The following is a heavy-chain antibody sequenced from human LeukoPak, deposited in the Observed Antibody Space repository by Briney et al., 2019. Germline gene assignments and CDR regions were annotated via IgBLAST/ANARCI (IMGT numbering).Heavy chain of an antibody. D-gene: IGHD2/OR15-2a*01. CDR3: ARAAADENSWYFFDY. J-gene: IGHJ4*02. CDR1: GDSISSGDHY. CDR2: IHYSGST. Sequence: SETLSLTCTVSGDSISSGDHYWSWIRQPPGKGLEWIGYIHYSGSTYYNPSLKSRLIMSVDMSKNQFSLSLNSLTAADSAVYYCARAAADENSWYFFDYWGQGTLVTVSS. V-gene: IGHV4-30-4*01.